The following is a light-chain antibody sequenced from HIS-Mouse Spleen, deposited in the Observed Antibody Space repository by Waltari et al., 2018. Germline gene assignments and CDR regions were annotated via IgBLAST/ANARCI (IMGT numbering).Light chain of an antibody. CDR3: CSYAGSYTWV. Sequence: QSALTQPRSVSGSPGQSVTLSCTGTSTDAGGSNYVSWYQQHPGKAPTLMIYDVSKRPSGVPDRFSGSKSGNTASLTISGLQAEDEADYYCCSYAGSYTWVFGGGTKLTVL. J-gene: IGLJ3*02. CDR1: STDAGGSNY. V-gene: IGLV2-11*01. CDR2: DVS.